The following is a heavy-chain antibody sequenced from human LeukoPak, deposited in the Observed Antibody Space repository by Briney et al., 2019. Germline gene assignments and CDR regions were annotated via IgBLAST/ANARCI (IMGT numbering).Heavy chain of an antibody. Sequence: PGRSLRLSCVTSGFTFSSYGMHWVRQVPGKGLERVAVISYDAKSNYHVDSVKGRFTISRDNSKNTLYLQMNSLRAEDTAVYYCARVRWELKGDDAFDIWGQGTMVTVSS. CDR2: ISYDAKSN. V-gene: IGHV3-30*03. CDR3: ARVRWELKGDDAFDI. D-gene: IGHD1-26*01. J-gene: IGHJ3*02. CDR1: GFTFSSYG.